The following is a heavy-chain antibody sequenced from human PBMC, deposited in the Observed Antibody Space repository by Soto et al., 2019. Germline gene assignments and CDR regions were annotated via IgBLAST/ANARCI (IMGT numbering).Heavy chain of an antibody. CDR1: GYTVTSYD. CDR2: VPPRTGDT. J-gene: IGHJ4*02. D-gene: IGHD2-8*02. V-gene: IGHV1-8*02. Sequence: ASVKVSCKASGYTVTSYDINWVRQAAGQGPEWMRSVPPRTGDTAFAQKYQGRVTVTSNTSMSTVYMELSNRRSADTAVYFCARGGSYWARRHYFDSWDQGSLVTVSS. CDR3: ARGGSYWARRHYFDS.